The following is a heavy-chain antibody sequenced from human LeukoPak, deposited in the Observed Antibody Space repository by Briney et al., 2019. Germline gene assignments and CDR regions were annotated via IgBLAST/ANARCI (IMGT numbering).Heavy chain of an antibody. V-gene: IGHV4-31*03. CDR2: IYYSGST. J-gene: IGHJ4*02. CDR3: ARGKKITYYYDSSGYFDY. D-gene: IGHD3-22*01. Sequence: SQTLSLTCTVSGGSISSGGYYWSWIRQHPGKGLEWIGYIYYSGSTYYNPSLKSRVTISVDTSKNQFSLKLSSVTAADTAVYYCARGKKITYYYDSSGYFDYWGQGTLVTVSS. CDR1: GGSISSGGYY.